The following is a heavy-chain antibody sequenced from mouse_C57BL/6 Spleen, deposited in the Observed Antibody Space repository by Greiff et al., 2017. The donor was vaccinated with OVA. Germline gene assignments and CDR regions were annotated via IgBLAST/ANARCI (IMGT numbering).Heavy chain of an antibody. Sequence: VKLVESGPGLVAPSQSLSITCTVSGFSFTSYGVHWVRQPPGKGLEWLVVIWSDGSTTYNSALKSRLSISKDNSKSQVFLKMNSLQTDDTAMYYCARQRGYYGSSFNAMDYWGQGTSVTVSA. CDR3: ARQRGYYGSSFNAMDY. J-gene: IGHJ4*01. D-gene: IGHD1-1*01. CDR1: GFSFTSYG. V-gene: IGHV2-6-1*01. CDR2: IWSDGST.